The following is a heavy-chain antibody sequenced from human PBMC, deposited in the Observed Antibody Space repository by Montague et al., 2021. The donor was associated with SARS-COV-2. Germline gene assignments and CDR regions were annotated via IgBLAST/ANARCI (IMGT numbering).Heavy chain of an antibody. CDR1: GGSITDRTYY. Sequence: SETLSLSCSVSGGSITDRTYYWGCIRQSPGKGLEWIGAINYSGTTYYNPSLKSRVTISLDTAKNQFSLKMTSVADADTAVYYCARHWGIAAAGNWGQGTLVAVSS. CDR3: ARHWGIAAAGN. J-gene: IGHJ4*02. D-gene: IGHD6-13*01. V-gene: IGHV4-39*01. CDR2: INYSGTT.